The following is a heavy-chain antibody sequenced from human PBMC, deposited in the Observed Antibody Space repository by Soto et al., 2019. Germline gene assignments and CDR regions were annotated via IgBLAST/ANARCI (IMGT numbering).Heavy chain of an antibody. Sequence: EVQLVESGGGLVQPGGSLRLSCAASGFIFSDHYMDWVRQAPGKGLEWVGRTRSTATSYSAEYAASGKGRFTISRDDSRNSLYLQISSLKIEDTAVYYCARFAALTTGWGQGSLVTVSS. J-gene: IGHJ4*02. V-gene: IGHV3-72*01. D-gene: IGHD4-17*01. CDR2: TRSTATSYSA. CDR1: GFIFSDHY. CDR3: ARFAALTTG.